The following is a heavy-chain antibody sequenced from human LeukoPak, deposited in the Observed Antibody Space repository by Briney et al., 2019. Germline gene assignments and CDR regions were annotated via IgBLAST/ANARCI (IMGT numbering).Heavy chain of an antibody. D-gene: IGHD2-2*01. V-gene: IGHV1-2*02. J-gene: IGHJ4*02. CDR2: INPNSGGT. CDR1: GYTFTGYY. CDR3: ARGYCSSTSCYDYFDY. Sequence: ASVKVSCKASGYTFTGYYMHWARQAPGQGLEWMGWINPNSGGTNYAQKFQGRVTMTRDTSISTAYMELSRLRSDDTAVYYCARGYCSSTSCYDYFDYWGQGTLVTVSS.